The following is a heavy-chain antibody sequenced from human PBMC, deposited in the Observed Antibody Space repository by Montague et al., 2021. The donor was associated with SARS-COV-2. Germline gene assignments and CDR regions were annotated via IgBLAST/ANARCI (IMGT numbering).Heavy chain of an antibody. J-gene: IGHJ4*02. CDR1: GGSISSSSHY. D-gene: IGHD2/OR15-2a*01. Sequence: SETLSLTCSVSGGSISSSSHYWAWVRQPPGRRLEWIGTIYYSGTTLYHPSLKSRITMSVDTSDNQFSLQLNSVSATDTAIYYCARAQMAVTEYYPDYWGQGILVTDSS. V-gene: IGHV4-39*01. CDR2: IYYSGTT. CDR3: ARAQMAVTEYYPDY.